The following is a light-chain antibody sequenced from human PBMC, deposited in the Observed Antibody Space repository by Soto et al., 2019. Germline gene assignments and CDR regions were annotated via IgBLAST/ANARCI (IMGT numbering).Light chain of an antibody. CDR2: GAS. V-gene: IGKV3-15*01. J-gene: IGKJ1*01. Sequence: EIVMTHSPATLSVSPGERATLSCRASQSVSSNLAWYQQKPGQAPRLLIYGASTRATGISARFSGSGSGTEFTLTISSLQSEDFGVYYCQQYNNWWTFGQGTKVDI. CDR1: QSVSSN. CDR3: QQYNNWWT.